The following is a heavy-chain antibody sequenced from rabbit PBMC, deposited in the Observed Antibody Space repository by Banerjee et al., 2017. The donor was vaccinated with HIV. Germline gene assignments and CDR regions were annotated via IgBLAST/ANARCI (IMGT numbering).Heavy chain of an antibody. D-gene: IGHD1-1*01. CDR2: INTISGDT. Sequence: QEQLEESGGGLVQPEGSLTLTCTASGFSFSNNYWICWVRQAPGKGLEWIACINTISGDTVYATWAKGRFTISKASWTTVTLQMTSLTAADTATYFCARGGVGSTGYTYAFDPWGQGTLVTVS. J-gene: IGHJ2*01. V-gene: IGHV1S45*01. CDR3: ARGGVGSTGYTYAFDP. CDR1: GFSFSNNYW.